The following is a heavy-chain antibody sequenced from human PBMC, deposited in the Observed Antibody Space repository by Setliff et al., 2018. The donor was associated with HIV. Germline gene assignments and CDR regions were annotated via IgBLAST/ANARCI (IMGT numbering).Heavy chain of an antibody. CDR1: GFNFDDYG. CDR3: ARSRAAGFDY. D-gene: IGHD6-13*01. V-gene: IGHV3-20*04. Sequence: GGSLILSCTASGFNFDDYGMAWFRQAPGKGLEWVSGINWNGAATGYADSVKGRFTISRDNAKNSLYLKRNSLRAEDTAVYYRARSRAAGFDYWGQGTLVTVSS. J-gene: IGHJ4*02. CDR2: INWNGAAT.